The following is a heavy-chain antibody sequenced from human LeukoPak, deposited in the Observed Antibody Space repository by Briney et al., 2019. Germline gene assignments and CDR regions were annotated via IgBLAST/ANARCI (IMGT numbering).Heavy chain of an antibody. Sequence: PSETLSLTCTVSGGSTSSSNYYWGWIRQPPGKGLEWIGDIHYSGNTYYNPSLKSRVTISVDTSKNQFSLKLSSVTAADTAVYYCARLGAGPTYYDFWSGYSSFYFDYWGQGTLVTVSS. V-gene: IGHV4-39*01. J-gene: IGHJ4*02. CDR3: ARLGAGPTYYDFWSGYSSFYFDY. D-gene: IGHD3-3*01. CDR2: IHYSGNT. CDR1: GGSTSSSNYY.